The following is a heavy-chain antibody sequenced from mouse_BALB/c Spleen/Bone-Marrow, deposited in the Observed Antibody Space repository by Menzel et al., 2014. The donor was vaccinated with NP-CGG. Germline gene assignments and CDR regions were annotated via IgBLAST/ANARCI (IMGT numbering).Heavy chain of an antibody. CDR2: IHYSGST. V-gene: IGHV3-1*02. CDR3: TRRGLYYGYAMDY. D-gene: IGHD1-1*02. Sequence: ESGPDLVKPSQSLSLTCTVTGYSITSGYSWPWIRQFPENKLEWMGYIHYSGSTNYNPSLKSRISITRDTSKNQFFLQLNSVTTEDTTTYYCTRRGLYYGYAMDYWGQGTSVTVSS. J-gene: IGHJ4*01. CDR1: GYSITSGYS.